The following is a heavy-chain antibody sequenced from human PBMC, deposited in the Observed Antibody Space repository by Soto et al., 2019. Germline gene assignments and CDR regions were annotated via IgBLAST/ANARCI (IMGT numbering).Heavy chain of an antibody. Sequence: QVQLVQSGAEVKKPGASVKVSCKASGYTFTSYGISWVRQAPGQGLEWMGWISAYNGNTNYAQKLQGRVTMTTDTSTSTAYMELRSLRSDDTAVYYCARDRPIVVVTAILENYYGMDVWGQGTTVTVSS. CDR3: ARDRPIVVVTAILENYYGMDV. D-gene: IGHD2-21*02. J-gene: IGHJ6*02. V-gene: IGHV1-18*01. CDR1: GYTFTSYG. CDR2: ISAYNGNT.